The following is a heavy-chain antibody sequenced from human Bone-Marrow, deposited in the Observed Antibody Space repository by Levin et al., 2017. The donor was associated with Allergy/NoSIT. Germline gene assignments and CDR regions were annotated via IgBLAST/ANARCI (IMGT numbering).Heavy chain of an antibody. J-gene: IGHJ4*02. CDR1: GGTFARFA. Sequence: VASVKVSCTASGGTFARFAITWVRQAPGQGLEWMGGIIPVYGRANHAQKFQGRVTITADEVTSTAYMELRGLKSEDTAVYYCAREAEVMTMVATVSGALHWWGQGTLVTVSA. CDR2: IIPVYGRA. V-gene: IGHV1-69*13. CDR3: AREAEVMTMVATVSGALHW. D-gene: IGHD4/OR15-4a*01.